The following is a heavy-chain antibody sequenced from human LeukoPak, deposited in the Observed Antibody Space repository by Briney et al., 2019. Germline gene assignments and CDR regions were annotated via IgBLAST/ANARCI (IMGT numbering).Heavy chain of an antibody. CDR3: ARDSDSGFQ. Sequence: SETLSLTCTVSGGSISSSSYYWGWIRQPPGKGLEWIGEIDNRGSTQYKPSLRSRGIISIDTSGNHFSLKLTSVTAADTAVYFCARDSDSGFQWGQGMLVTVPS. CDR1: GGSISSSSYY. J-gene: IGHJ4*02. CDR2: IDNRGST. V-gene: IGHV4-39*02. D-gene: IGHD3-10*01.